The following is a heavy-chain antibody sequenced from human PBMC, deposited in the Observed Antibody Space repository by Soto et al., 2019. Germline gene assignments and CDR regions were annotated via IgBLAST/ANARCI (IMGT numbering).Heavy chain of an antibody. Sequence: QVQLQESGPGLVKPSQTLSLTCTVSGGSISSGDYYWSWIRQPPGKGLEWIGYIYYSGSTYYNPSLKGRVTISVDTSKIQFSLKLSSVTAADTAVYYCARDTITALFDGGSNWGQGTLVTVSS. V-gene: IGHV4-30-4*01. CDR3: ARDTITALFDGGSN. CDR2: IYYSGST. CDR1: GGSISSGDYY. J-gene: IGHJ4*02. D-gene: IGHD2-15*01.